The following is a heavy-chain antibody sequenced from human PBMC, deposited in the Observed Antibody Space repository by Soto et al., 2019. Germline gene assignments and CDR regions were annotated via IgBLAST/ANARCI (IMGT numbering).Heavy chain of an antibody. CDR1: GFTFSNYG. Sequence: HPGGSLRLSCAASGFTFSNYGMHWVRQAPGKGLEWVAVIWYDGSNQYYVDSVKGRFTISRDNSKNTLYLQMNSLRAEDTAVYYCARDPRTGYYYYYGMDVWGQGTTVTVSS. CDR3: ARDPRTGYYYYYGMDV. J-gene: IGHJ6*02. V-gene: IGHV3-33*01. CDR2: IWYDGSNQ.